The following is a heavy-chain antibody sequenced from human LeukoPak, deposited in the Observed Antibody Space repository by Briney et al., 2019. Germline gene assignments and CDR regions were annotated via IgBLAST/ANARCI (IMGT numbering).Heavy chain of an antibody. CDR1: GGSISSSSYY. V-gene: IGHV4-39*07. CDR2: IYYSGST. J-gene: IGHJ3*02. D-gene: IGHD1-26*01. CDR3: ARDTSKSYLDAFDI. Sequence: SETLSLTCTVSGGSISSSSYYWGWIRQPPGKGLEWIGSIYYSGSTYYNPSLKSRVTVSVDTSKNQFSLKLSSVTAADTAVYYCARDTSKSYLDAFDIWGQGTMVTVSS.